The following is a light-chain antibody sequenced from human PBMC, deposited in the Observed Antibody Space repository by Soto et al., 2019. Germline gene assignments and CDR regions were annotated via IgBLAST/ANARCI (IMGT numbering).Light chain of an antibody. J-gene: IGLJ1*01. V-gene: IGLV2-14*01. CDR3: SSYTSSSTRV. CDR2: EVS. CDR1: SSDVGGYNY. Sequence: QSALTQPASVSGTPGQSITISCTGTSSDVGGYNYVFWYQPHPGKAPKFMIYEVSNRPSGVSNRFSGSKSGNTASLTISGLQAEDEADYYCSSYTSSSTRVFGTGTKLTVL.